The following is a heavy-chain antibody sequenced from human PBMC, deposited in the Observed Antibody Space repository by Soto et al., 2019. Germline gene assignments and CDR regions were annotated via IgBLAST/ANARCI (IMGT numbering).Heavy chain of an antibody. CDR3: ARSQGGSSSLDIYYYYYYGMDV. V-gene: IGHV1-69*01. Sequence: QVQLVQSGAGVKKPGPPVKVSCKAPGGTSTSFLISWWRQAPGQGLEWMGGIFPIFGTAKYAQKFQGRVTITADESTSTGYMELSSLRSEDTAVYYCARSQGGSSSLDIYYYYYYGMDVWGQGTTVTVSS. D-gene: IGHD2-15*01. CDR1: GGTSTSFL. CDR2: IFPIFGTA. J-gene: IGHJ6*02.